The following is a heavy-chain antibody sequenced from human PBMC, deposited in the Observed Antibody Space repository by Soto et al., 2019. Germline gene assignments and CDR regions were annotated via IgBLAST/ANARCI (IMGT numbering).Heavy chain of an antibody. CDR2: ISGSGGST. CDR3: AKDRNYPRDQFHN. CDR1: GFTFSSYA. V-gene: IGHV3-23*01. J-gene: IGHJ4*02. D-gene: IGHD1-7*01. Sequence: GGSLRLSCAASGFTFSSYAMSWVRQAPGKGLEWVSTISGSGGSTYYADSVKGRFIISRDSSKNTVFLHMDSLTAEDTAVYYCAKDRNYPRDQFHNWGQGTLVTVSS.